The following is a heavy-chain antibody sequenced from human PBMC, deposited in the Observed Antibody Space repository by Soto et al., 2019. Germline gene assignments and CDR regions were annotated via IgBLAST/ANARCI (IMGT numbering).Heavy chain of an antibody. CDR2: INAGNGNT. J-gene: IGHJ4*02. V-gene: IGHV1-3*01. CDR3: ARDYYGSGSYSVDY. D-gene: IGHD3-10*01. Sequence: QVQLVQSGAEVKKPGASVKVSCKASGHTFTSYAMHWVRQAPGQRLEWMGWINAGNGNTKYSQKFQGRVTITRDTSASTAYMELSSLRSEDTAVYYCARDYYGSGSYSVDYWGQGTLVTVSS. CDR1: GHTFTSYA.